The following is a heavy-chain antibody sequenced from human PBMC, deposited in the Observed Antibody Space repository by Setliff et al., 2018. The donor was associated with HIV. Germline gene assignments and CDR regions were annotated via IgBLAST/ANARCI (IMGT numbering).Heavy chain of an antibody. Sequence: TSETLSLTCSVSGGSITSSGYHWGWIRQPPGKGLEWIGNIYYSGDTFYNASLRSRLTLSVDTSKNQFSLKLNSVTASDTAMYYCTRHRGPPWDAFDIWGQGTVVTVSS. V-gene: IGHV4-39*01. J-gene: IGHJ3*02. CDR2: IYYSGDT. CDR3: TRHRGPPWDAFDI. CDR1: GGSITSSGYH.